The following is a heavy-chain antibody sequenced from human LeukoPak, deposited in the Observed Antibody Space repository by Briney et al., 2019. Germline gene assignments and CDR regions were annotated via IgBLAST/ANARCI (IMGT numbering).Heavy chain of an antibody. D-gene: IGHD2-15*01. J-gene: IGHJ6*03. CDR3: ARGYCSGGSCYFSRKNYYYMDV. CDR1: GFTFSSYW. Sequence: GGSLRLSCAASGFTFSSYWMSGVRQAPGKGREWVANIKQDGSEKYYVDSVKGRFTISRDNAKNSLYLQMNSLRAEDTAVYYCARGYCSGGSCYFSRKNYYYMDVWGKGTTVTVSS. CDR2: IKQDGSEK. V-gene: IGHV3-7*01.